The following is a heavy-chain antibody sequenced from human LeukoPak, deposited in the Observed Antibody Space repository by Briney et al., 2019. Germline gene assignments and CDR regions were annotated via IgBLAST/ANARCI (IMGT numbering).Heavy chain of an antibody. CDR1: GYTFTSYD. V-gene: IGHV1-2*02. J-gene: IGHJ4*02. CDR3: ARVFGRQLPDY. Sequence: ASVKVSCKASGYTFTSYDINWVRQATGQGLEWMGWMNPNSGGTNYAQKFQGRVSMTRDTSISTAYMELSRLRSDDTAVYYCARVFGRQLPDYWGQGTLVTVSS. CDR2: MNPNSGGT. D-gene: IGHD1-26*01.